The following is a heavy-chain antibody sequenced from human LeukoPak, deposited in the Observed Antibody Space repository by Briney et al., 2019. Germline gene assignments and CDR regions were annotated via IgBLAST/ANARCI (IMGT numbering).Heavy chain of an antibody. J-gene: IGHJ4*02. V-gene: IGHV3-21*01. Sequence: GGSLRLSCAASGFTFSSYSMNWVRQAPGKGLEWVSSISSSSSYIYYADSVKGRFTISRDNAKNSLYLQMNSLRAEDTAVYYCAREDQGPYDSSGTTVPDYWGRGTLVTVSS. CDR3: AREDQGPYDSSGTTVPDY. CDR2: ISSSSSYI. D-gene: IGHD3-22*01. CDR1: GFTFSSYS.